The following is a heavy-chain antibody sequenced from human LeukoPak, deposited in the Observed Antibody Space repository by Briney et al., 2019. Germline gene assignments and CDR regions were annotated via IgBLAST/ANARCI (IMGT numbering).Heavy chain of an antibody. Sequence: ASLKVSCRASGYTFTGYSIYRVRQAPGQGLQWMGWIDPNSGGTKYAQNLQGRVALTMDTSISTIYMELSSLRSDDTAVYYCARGGTSSTYSPADYWGQGTLVTVSS. J-gene: IGHJ4*02. CDR1: GYTFTGYS. V-gene: IGHV1-2*02. CDR3: ARGGTSSTYSPADY. D-gene: IGHD2-2*01. CDR2: IDPNSGGT.